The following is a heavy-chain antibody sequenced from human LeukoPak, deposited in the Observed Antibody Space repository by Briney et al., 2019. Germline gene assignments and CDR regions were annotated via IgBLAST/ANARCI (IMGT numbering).Heavy chain of an antibody. Sequence: ASVEVSCKTSGYRFTDDYIHWVRQAPGQGLEWMGWINPDSGFTNYAPKFQGRVIMTRDTSISTAYMEVRRLRYDDTAIYYCAPTSEAYTSNWSVWGQGTLVTVSP. V-gene: IGHV1-2*02. CDR1: GYRFTDDY. D-gene: IGHD3-16*01. CDR3: APTSEAYTSNWSV. CDR2: INPDSGFT. J-gene: IGHJ4*02.